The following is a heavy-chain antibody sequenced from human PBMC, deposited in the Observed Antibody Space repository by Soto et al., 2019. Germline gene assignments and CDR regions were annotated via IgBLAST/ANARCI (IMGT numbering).Heavy chain of an antibody. V-gene: IGHV4-34*01. CDR1: GGSFSGYY. CDR3: ARAYGDYDFLVDY. J-gene: IGHJ4*02. D-gene: IGHD4-17*01. Sequence: SETLSLTCAVYGGSFSGYYWSWIRQPPGKGLEWIGEINHSGSTNYNPSLKSRVTISVDTSKNQFSLKLSSVTAADTAVYYCARAYGDYDFLVDYWGQGTLVTVS. CDR2: INHSGST.